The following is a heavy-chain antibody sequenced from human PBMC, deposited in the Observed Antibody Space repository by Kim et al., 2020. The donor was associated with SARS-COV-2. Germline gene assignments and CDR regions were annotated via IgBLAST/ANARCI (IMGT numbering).Heavy chain of an antibody. J-gene: IGHJ4*02. CDR1: GYSFTSYW. V-gene: IGHV5-51*01. CDR2: IYPGDSDT. CDR3: SRRVCSSTSCPLYRHFDY. Sequence: GESLKISCKGSGYSFTSYWIGWVRQMPGKGLEWMGIIYPGDSDTRYSPSFQGQVTISADKSISTAYLQWSSLKASDPAMYYCSRRVCSSTSCPLYRHFDYWGQGTLVTVSS. D-gene: IGHD2-2*01.